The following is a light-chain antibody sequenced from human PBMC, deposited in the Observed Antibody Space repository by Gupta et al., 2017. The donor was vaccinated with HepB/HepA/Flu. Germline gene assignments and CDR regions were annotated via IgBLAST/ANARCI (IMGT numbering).Light chain of an antibody. V-gene: IGKV3-11*01. CDR1: ESVTSH. Sequence: EILLTQSPATLSLSPGERATLSCRTSESVTSHLAWYQQKPGQAPRLLIYAASTRATGIPARFSGSGFGTDFTLTISSLEPEDFAVYYCQQRSSWPIPFGQGTRLDI. CDR3: QQRSSWPIP. J-gene: IGKJ5*01. CDR2: AAS.